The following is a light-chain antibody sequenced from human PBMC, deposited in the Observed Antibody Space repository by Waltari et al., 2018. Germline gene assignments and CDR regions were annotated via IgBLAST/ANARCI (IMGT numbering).Light chain of an antibody. V-gene: IGKV3-20*01. CDR1: QTVSRS. CDR3: QHYVSVPGT. CDR2: GSY. Sequence: EIVLTHSPGTLSLSPGERVTLSCSSSQTVSRSLAWYQQEPGQAPRLLNYGSYNRATGIPDWFSGSASGTDVSLTISRLEPEDLAVYDGQHYVSVPGTFGQGTKVEIK. J-gene: IGKJ1*01.